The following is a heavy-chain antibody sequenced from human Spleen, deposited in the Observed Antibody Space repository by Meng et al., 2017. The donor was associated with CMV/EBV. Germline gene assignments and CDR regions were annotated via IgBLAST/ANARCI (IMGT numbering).Heavy chain of an antibody. CDR2: ISVYNRNT. V-gene: IGHV1-18*01. Sequence: QVHLVQSGPEVKRPGASVKVSCQASGYSFRNSAITWVRQAPGQRLEWMGWISVYNRNTDFAQKFQDRVTLTLDTSTNAAYLDMKNLTFDDTAVYYCARVLLGANAFDFWGPGTLVTVSS. CDR1: GYSFRNSA. CDR3: ARVLLGANAFDF. J-gene: IGHJ4*02. D-gene: IGHD4/OR15-4a*01.